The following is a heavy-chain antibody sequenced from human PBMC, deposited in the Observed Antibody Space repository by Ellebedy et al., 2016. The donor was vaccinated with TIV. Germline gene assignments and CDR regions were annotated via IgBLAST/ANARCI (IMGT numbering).Heavy chain of an antibody. CDR1: GGSINTSSYY. Sequence: MPSETLSLTCSVSGGSINTSSYYWGWVRQPPGKGLEWIGSIYSSGTTYYSPSLKTRVTISLDTSKNHFSLRLSSVTAADTAVYFCARPVDKNGYYTWGQGILVTVSS. CDR3: ARPVDKNGYYT. CDR2: IYSSGTT. J-gene: IGHJ5*02. D-gene: IGHD3-22*01. V-gene: IGHV4-39*02.